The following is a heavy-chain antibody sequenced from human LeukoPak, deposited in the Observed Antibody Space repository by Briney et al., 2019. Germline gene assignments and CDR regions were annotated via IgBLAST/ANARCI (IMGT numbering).Heavy chain of an antibody. Sequence: GGSLRLSCAASGFTFSSYEMKGVRQARGKGREGVSYISSSGSTKYYADSVKGRFTISRDNAKNSLYLQMNSLRAEDTAVYYCAGSPVLLWFGELTKVDYWGQGTLVTVSS. V-gene: IGHV3-48*03. D-gene: IGHD3-10*01. CDR3: AGSPVLLWFGELTKVDY. J-gene: IGHJ4*02. CDR2: ISSSGSTK. CDR1: GFTFSSYE.